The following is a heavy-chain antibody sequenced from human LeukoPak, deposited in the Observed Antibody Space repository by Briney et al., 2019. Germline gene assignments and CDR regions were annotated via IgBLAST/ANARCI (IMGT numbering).Heavy chain of an antibody. V-gene: IGHV1-2*02. D-gene: IGHD2-2*01. Sequence: ASVKVSCKASGYTFTGYYMHWVRQAPGQGLEWMGWINPNSGGTNYAQKFQGRVTMTRDTSISTAYMEMSRLRSDDTAVHYCARAGMACSSTSCYEGGWFDPWGQGTLVTVSS. J-gene: IGHJ5*02. CDR1: GYTFTGYY. CDR2: INPNSGGT. CDR3: ARAGMACSSTSCYEGGWFDP.